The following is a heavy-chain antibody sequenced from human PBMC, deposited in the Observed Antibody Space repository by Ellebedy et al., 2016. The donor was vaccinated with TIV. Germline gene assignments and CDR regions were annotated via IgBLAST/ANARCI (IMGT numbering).Heavy chain of an antibody. CDR1: GGSFSGYY. J-gene: IGHJ4*02. V-gene: IGHV4-34*01. CDR3: ARLMGYYFDY. CDR2: INHSGST. D-gene: IGHD2-8*01. Sequence: SETLSLXCAVYGGSFSGYYWSWIRQPPGKGLEWIGEINHSGSTNYNPSLKSRVTISVDTSKNQFSLKLSSVTAADTAVYYCARLMGYYFDYWGQGTLVTVSS.